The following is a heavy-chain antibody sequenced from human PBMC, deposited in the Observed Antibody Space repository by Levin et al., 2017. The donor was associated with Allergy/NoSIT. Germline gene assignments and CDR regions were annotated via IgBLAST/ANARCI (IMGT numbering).Heavy chain of an antibody. V-gene: IGHV4-59*08. D-gene: IGHD4-23*01. CDR2: IYYNWNT. CDR1: GGFIHSYF. J-gene: IGHJ4*02. Sequence: SETLSLTCTVSGGFIHSYFWSWIRQPPGKGLEWIGYIYYNWNTDYNPSLKSRVTISGDTSKNQFSLRLSSVTAADTAVYYCARHREYGGSDSWAQGTLVTVSS. CDR3: ARHREYGGSDS.